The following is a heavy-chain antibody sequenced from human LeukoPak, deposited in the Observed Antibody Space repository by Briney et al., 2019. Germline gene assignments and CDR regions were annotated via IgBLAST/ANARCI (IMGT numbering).Heavy chain of an antibody. V-gene: IGHV3-9*03. CDR1: GFTFDDYA. CDR3: AKDIGHSGSYFSYFDY. J-gene: IGHJ4*02. D-gene: IGHD1-26*01. Sequence: GRSLRLSCAASGFTFDDYAMHWVRQAPGKGLEWVSGISWNSGSIGYADSVKGRFTISRDNAKNSLYLQMNSLRAGDMALYYCAKDIGHSGSYFSYFDYWGQGTLVTVSS. CDR2: ISWNSGSI.